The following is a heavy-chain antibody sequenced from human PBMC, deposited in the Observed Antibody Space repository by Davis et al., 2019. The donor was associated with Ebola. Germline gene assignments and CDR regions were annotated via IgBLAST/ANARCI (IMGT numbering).Heavy chain of an antibody. V-gene: IGHV4-59*01. D-gene: IGHD4-17*01. J-gene: IGHJ6*02. Sequence: SETLSLTCAVFGESFSGYYWTWIRQPPGKGLEWIGNIHYLGNTNYNPSLKSRVTMSVDTSKNQFSLKLSSVTAADTAVYYCARGNYGDYIVLYYYNMDVWGQGTTVTVSS. CDR3: ARGNYGDYIVLYYYNMDV. CDR1: GESFSGYY. CDR2: IHYLGNT.